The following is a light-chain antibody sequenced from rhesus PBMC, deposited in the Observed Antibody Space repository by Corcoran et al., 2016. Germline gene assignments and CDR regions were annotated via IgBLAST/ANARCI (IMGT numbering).Light chain of an antibody. CDR3: MQALEFPLT. Sequence: DIVMTQTPLSLPVTPGEPASISCRSSQSLLDSEDGNTYLDWYLQKPGQSPQLLIYEVSNRASGVPERFSGRGSDTDFTLKISRVEAEDVGVDYCMQALEFPLTFGGGTKVEIK. CDR2: EVS. CDR1: QSLLDSEDGNTY. J-gene: IGKJ4*01. V-gene: IGKV2-104*02.